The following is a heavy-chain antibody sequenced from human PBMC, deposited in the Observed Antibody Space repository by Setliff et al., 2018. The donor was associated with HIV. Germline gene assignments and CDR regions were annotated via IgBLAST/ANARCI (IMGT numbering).Heavy chain of an antibody. D-gene: IGHD2-15*01. CDR2: VRPYNADK. Sequence: GASVKVSCKASGYTFTSYSMHWVRQAPGQGLEWMGWVRPYNADKNYAQKFQGRVTMTSDTSISTAYLELSGLKSDDTAIYYCARDRAYCSSGSCYRPLVYYFYYMDVWSTGTTVTVSS. CDR1: GYTFTSYS. CDR3: ARDRAYCSSGSCYRPLVYYFYYMDV. V-gene: IGHV1-2*02. J-gene: IGHJ6*03.